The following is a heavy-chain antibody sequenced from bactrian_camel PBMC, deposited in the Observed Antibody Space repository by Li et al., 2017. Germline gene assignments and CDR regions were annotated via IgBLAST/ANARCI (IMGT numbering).Heavy chain of an antibody. J-gene: IGHJ4*01. V-gene: IGHV3S55*01. CDR1: GPGYYYSDYC. CDR2: IESAGRI. CDR3: AAYVTGYCYTLREYDYNY. D-gene: IGHD2*01. Sequence: LVASGGGSVEAGGSLRLSCSASGPGYYYSDYCMGWFREAPGKEREGVAAIESAGRISYADSVKGRFTISKDNTKNTLYLQMNSLKPEDTAMYFCAAYVTGYCYTLREYDYNYWGQGTQVTVS.